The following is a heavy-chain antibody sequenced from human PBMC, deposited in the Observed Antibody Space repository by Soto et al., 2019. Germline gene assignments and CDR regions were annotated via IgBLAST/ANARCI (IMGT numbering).Heavy chain of an antibody. CDR2: ISAYNGNT. J-gene: IGHJ5*02. CDR1: GYTFTSYG. Sequence: QVPLVQSGAEVKKPGASVQVSCKASGYTFTSYGISWVRQAPGQGLEWMGWISAYNGNTNYAQKFQGRVTMTTDTSTTTGYTGVRGLRSDGPAVSYCARHLGDSSGRRWFAPWGQGPLVSVSS. V-gene: IGHV1-18*01. D-gene: IGHD6-19*01. CDR3: ARHLGDSSGRRWFAP.